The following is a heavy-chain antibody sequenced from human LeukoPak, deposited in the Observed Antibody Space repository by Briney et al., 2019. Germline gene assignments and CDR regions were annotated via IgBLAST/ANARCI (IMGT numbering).Heavy chain of an antibody. J-gene: IGHJ4*02. V-gene: IGHV3-23*01. CDR3: AKGEVWYCSSTSCYFY. D-gene: IGHD2-2*01. CDR1: GFTFSGYA. Sequence: GGSLRLSCAASGFTFSGYAMSWVRQAPGKGPEWVSTISGSGVSTYYADSVKGRFTISRDNSKNTLYLQMNSLRAEDTAVYYCAKGEVWYCSSTSCYFYWGQGTLVTVSS. CDR2: ISGSGVST.